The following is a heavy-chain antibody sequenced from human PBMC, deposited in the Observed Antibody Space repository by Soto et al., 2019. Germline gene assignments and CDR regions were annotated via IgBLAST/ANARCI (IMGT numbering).Heavy chain of an antibody. CDR1: GVTFSIYA. CDR3: AKDRFGYGAHDI. V-gene: IGHV3-23*01. J-gene: IGHJ3*02. D-gene: IGHD3-10*01. Sequence: PGGSLRLSCAASGVTFSIYAMSWVRQAPGKGLEWVSAISGSGGSTYYADSVKGRFTISRDNSKNTLYLQMNSLRAEDTAVYYCAKDRFGYGAHDIWGQGTMVTVSS. CDR2: ISGSGGST.